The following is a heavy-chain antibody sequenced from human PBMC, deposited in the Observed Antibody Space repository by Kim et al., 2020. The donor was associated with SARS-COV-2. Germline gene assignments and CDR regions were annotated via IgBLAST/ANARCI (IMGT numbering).Heavy chain of an antibody. V-gene: IGHV1-3*01. D-gene: IGHD2-15*01. J-gene: IGHJ4*02. CDR3: LGGYYFEY. Sequence: ASVKVSCKTSGHAFSRDSIHWVRQAPGQRLEWMGGIDCANGNKIYSQKFQGRVTFTSDTSASTAYMELSSLRSEDSAVYYLLGGYYFEYWGQGTLVTVSS. CDR1: GHAFSRDS. CDR2: IDCANGNK.